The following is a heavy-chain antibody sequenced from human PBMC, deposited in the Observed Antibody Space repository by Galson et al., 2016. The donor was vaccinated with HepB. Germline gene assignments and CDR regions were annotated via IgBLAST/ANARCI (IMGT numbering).Heavy chain of an antibody. CDR1: GFSLSRYD. Sequence: SLRLSCAVSGFSLSRYDIDWVRQAPGKGLEWVASLSSDGRNEEYADSVKGRFTISRDNFKSTMYLQMNSLRIEDTAVNYCASTYGGLERHEYWGQGTLVSVSS. V-gene: IGHV3-30*04. CDR2: LSSDGRNE. J-gene: IGHJ4*02. CDR3: ASTYGGLERHEY. D-gene: IGHD1-1*01.